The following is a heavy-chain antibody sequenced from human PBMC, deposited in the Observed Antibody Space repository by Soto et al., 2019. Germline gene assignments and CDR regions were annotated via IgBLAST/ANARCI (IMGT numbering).Heavy chain of an antibody. CDR3: ARAISGYVT. J-gene: IGHJ5*02. V-gene: IGHV1-3*04. CDR1: GITSTTYA. D-gene: IGHD5-12*01. Sequence: QVQLVQSGAEVKKPGASVKVSCKASGITSTTYAIHWVRQVPGQGLAWMGWINTGNGNTSYSQRFLGRVSLATDTSASTASMDLSSVTSEDTAVYYCARAISGYVTWGQGTLITVSS. CDR2: INTGNGNT.